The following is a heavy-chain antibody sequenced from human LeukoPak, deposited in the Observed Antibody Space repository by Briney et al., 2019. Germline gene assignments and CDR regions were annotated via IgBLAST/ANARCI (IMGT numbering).Heavy chain of an antibody. CDR1: GLTFSTYG. CDR3: ANDLDIRVGATDY. V-gene: IGHV3-30*02. D-gene: IGHD1-26*01. CDR2: IRYDGSNK. Sequence: GGSLRLSCAASGLTFSTYGMHWVRQAPGKGLEWVAFIRYDGSNKYYADSVKGRFTISRDNSKNTLYLQMNSLRAEDTAVYYCANDLDIRVGATDYWGQGTLVTVSS. J-gene: IGHJ4*02.